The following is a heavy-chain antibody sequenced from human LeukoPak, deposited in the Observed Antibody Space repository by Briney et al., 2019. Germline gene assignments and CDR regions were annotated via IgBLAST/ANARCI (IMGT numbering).Heavy chain of an antibody. J-gene: IGHJ4*02. CDR2: IYHSGST. D-gene: IGHD5-18*01. CDR3: ARGAGEQLWFYFDY. V-gene: IGHV4-4*02. CDR1: GGSISSSNW. Sequence: SGTLSLTCAVSGGSISSSNWWSWVRQPPGKGLEWIGEIYHSGSTNYNPPLKSRVTISVDKSKNQFSLKLSSVTAADTAVYYCARGAGEQLWFYFDYWGQGTLVTVSS.